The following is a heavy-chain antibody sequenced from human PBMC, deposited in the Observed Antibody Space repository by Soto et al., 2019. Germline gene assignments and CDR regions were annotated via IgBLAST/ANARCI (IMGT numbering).Heavy chain of an antibody. CDR2: ISWDGGST. V-gene: IGHV3-43*02. Sequence: EVQLLESGGGLVQPGGSLRLSCAASGFTFSSYAMWWVRQAPGKGPEWVSLISWDGGSTYYADSVKGRFTISRDNSKNSLYLQMNSLRTEDTALYYCAKDGLFGGSYFDYWGQGTLVTVSS. CDR3: AKDGLFGGSYFDY. CDR1: GFTFSSYA. D-gene: IGHD1-26*01. J-gene: IGHJ4*02.